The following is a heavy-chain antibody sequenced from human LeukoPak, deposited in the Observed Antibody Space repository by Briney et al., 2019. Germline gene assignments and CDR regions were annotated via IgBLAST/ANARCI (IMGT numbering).Heavy chain of an antibody. D-gene: IGHD2-21*01. V-gene: IGHV3-23*01. CDR1: GFTFSSYA. J-gene: IGHJ4*02. CDR2: ISGSGGST. CDR3: AKGAVERGDYFDY. Sequence: GGSLRLSCAASGFTFSSYAMSWVRQAPGKGLEWVSAISGSGGSTYYADSAKGRFTISRGNSKNTLYLQMNSLRAEDTAVYYCAKGAVERGDYFDYWGQGTLVTVSS.